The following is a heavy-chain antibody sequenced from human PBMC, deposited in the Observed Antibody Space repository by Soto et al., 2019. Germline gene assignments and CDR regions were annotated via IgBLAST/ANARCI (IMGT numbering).Heavy chain of an antibody. Sequence: QVQLVQSGAGVKKPGSSGKVSCKASGATFSGYAISWVRQAPGQGLEGMGGIIPIFGTANYAQKFQGRVTITADESTSTAYMELSSLRSEDTAVYYCAREGKDYYDSSGSFDYWGQGTLVTVSS. CDR1: GATFSGYA. D-gene: IGHD3-22*01. CDR2: IIPIFGTA. J-gene: IGHJ4*02. CDR3: AREGKDYYDSSGSFDY. V-gene: IGHV1-69*01.